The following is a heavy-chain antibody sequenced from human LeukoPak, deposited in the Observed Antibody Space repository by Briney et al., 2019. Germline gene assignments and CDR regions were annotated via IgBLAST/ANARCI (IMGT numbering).Heavy chain of an antibody. CDR3: RKIGYCSGGSCYRDY. CDR1: GGSFSGYY. Sequence: PSETLSLTCAVYGGSFSGYYWSWIRQPPGKGLEWIGDINHSGSTTYNPSLKSRVTISVDTSKNQFSLKLSSVTAADTAVYYCRKIGYCSGGSCYRDYWGQGTLVTVSS. D-gene: IGHD2-15*01. J-gene: IGHJ4*02. V-gene: IGHV4-34*01. CDR2: INHSGST.